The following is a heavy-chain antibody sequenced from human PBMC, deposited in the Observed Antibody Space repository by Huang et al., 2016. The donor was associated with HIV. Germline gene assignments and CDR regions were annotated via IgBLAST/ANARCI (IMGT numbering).Heavy chain of an antibody. CDR2: IESDGSST. Sequence: EVELAESGGGSVRPGQSLRLSCVGSGFIFSDYWMHWVRQIPGKGRMLVGRIESDGSSTSYADAVKGRFTIYRDNAKNTVYLQMSSLRVDDTAVYYCVRAKEKGYDFWSGYRYWGQGVQVTVSS. CDR3: VRAKEKGYDFWSGYRY. J-gene: IGHJ4*01. CDR1: GFIFSDYW. D-gene: IGHD3-3*01. V-gene: IGHV3-74*02.